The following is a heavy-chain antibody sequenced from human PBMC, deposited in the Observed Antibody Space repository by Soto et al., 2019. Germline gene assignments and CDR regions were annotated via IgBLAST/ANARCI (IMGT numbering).Heavy chain of an antibody. V-gene: IGHV1-18*04. CDR2: ISAYNGNT. CDR1: GYTFTSYG. Sequence: ASVKVSCKXSGYTFTSYGISWVRQAPGQGLEWMGWISAYNGNTNYAQKLQGRVTMTTDTSTSTAYMELRSLRSDDTAVYYCARASDAGRDDFWSGYYRNEYYYYGMDVWGQGTTVTVSS. J-gene: IGHJ6*02. CDR3: ARASDAGRDDFWSGYYRNEYYYYGMDV. D-gene: IGHD3-3*01.